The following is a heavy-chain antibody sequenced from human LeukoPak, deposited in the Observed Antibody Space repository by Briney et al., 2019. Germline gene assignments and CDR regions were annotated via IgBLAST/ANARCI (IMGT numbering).Heavy chain of an antibody. V-gene: IGHV3-23*01. Sequence: QPGGSPRLSCAASGFTFSSYAMSWVRQAPGKGLEWVSAISGSGGSTYYADSVKGRFTISRDNSKNTLYLQMNSLRAEDTAVYYCAKGPSPDYDFWSGYPNPPGYWGQGTLVTVSS. CDR1: GFTFSSYA. CDR2: ISGSGGST. CDR3: AKGPSPDYDFWSGYPNPPGY. J-gene: IGHJ4*02. D-gene: IGHD3-3*01.